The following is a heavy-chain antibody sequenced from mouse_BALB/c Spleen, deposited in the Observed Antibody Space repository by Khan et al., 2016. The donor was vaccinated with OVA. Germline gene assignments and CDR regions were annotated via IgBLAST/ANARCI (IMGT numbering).Heavy chain of an antibody. V-gene: IGHV1-20*02. CDR3: TRIYRSDFDY. CDR1: VYSFTGYF. J-gene: IGHJ2*01. CDR2: INPHIGET. Sequence: VQLKQSGPELVRPGASVKISCKASVYSFTGYFMNWVMQSHGKSLEWIGRINPHIGETFYNQKFKDKATLTVDESSNTAHMELRSLASEDSAVYYCTRIYRSDFDYWGQGTTLTVSS. D-gene: IGHD1-1*01.